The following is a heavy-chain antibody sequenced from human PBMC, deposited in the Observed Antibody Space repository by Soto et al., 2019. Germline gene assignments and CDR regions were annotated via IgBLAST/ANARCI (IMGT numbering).Heavy chain of an antibody. V-gene: IGHV1-69*13. J-gene: IGHJ6*02. CDR1: GGTFSSYA. CDR3: ASSGYAVVGLGVYYYYGMDV. CDR2: IIPIFGTA. D-gene: IGHD5-12*01. Sequence: SVKVSCKASGGTFSSYAISWVRQAPGQGLEWMGGIIPIFGTANYAQKFQGRVTITADESTSTAYMELSSLRSEDTAVYYCASSGYAVVGLGVYYYYGMDVWGQGTTVTVSS.